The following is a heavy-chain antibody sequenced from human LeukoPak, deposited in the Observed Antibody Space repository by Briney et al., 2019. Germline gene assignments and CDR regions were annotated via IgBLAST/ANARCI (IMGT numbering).Heavy chain of an antibody. CDR3: ARDRSITMVRGTPYYYYYYMDV. J-gene: IGHJ6*03. CDR2: INPSGGST. D-gene: IGHD3-10*01. V-gene: IGHV1-46*01. CDR1: GYTFTRYY. Sequence: GASVKVSCKASGYTFTRYYMYWVRQAPGQGLEWMGIINPSGGSTNYAQKFQGRVTMTRDTSISTAYMELSRLRSDDTAVYYCARDRSITMVRGTPYYYYYYMDVWGKGTTVTISS.